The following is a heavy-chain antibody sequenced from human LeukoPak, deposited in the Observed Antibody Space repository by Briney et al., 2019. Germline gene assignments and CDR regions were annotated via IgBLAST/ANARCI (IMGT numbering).Heavy chain of an antibody. D-gene: IGHD2-15*01. Sequence: TTSETLSLTCAVYGGSFSGYYWSWIRQPPGKGLEWIGEINHSGSTNYNPSLKSRVTISVDTSKNQFSLQLSSVTAADTAVYYCAREGLGYCSGGSCPQNWFDPWGQGTLVTVSS. V-gene: IGHV4-34*01. CDR2: INHSGST. J-gene: IGHJ5*02. CDR3: AREGLGYCSGGSCPQNWFDP. CDR1: GGSFSGYY.